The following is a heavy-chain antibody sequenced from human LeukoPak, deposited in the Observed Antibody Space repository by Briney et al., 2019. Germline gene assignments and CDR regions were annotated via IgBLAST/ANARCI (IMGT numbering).Heavy chain of an antibody. D-gene: IGHD6-6*01. CDR2: IYYSGAT. CDR3: ARRPYGSSSGLATYMDV. J-gene: IGHJ6*03. Sequence: PSETLSLTCAVCSGSIRSSSYYWGWIRRPPGKGLKWIGTIYYSGATYYNPSLKSRVTISVDTSKNQFSLKLRFVTAADTAVYYCARRPYGSSSGLATYMDVWGTGTTVTVSS. V-gene: IGHV4-39*01. CDR1: SGSIRSSSYY.